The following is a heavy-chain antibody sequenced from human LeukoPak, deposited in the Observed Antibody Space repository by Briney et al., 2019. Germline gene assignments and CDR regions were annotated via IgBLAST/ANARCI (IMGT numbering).Heavy chain of an antibody. D-gene: IGHD3-10*01. CDR1: GGSFSGYY. Sequence: SETLSLTCAVYGGSFSGYYWSWVRQPPGKGVEWVGEINHSGSTNYNPSLKSRVTISVDTSKNQFSLKLSSVTAADTAVYYCARGQNGSGSYYNPGPPDYWGQGTLVTVSS. CDR3: ARGQNGSGSYYNPGPPDY. CDR2: INHSGST. V-gene: IGHV4-34*01. J-gene: IGHJ4*02.